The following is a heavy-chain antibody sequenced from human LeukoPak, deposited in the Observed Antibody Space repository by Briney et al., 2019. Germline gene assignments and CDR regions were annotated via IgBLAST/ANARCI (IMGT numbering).Heavy chain of an antibody. CDR1: GGTFSSYA. CDR2: MNPNSGNT. D-gene: IGHD6-19*01. CDR3: VRKISSGRFDP. V-gene: IGHV1-8*02. Sequence: ASVKVSCKASGGTFSSYAISWVRQATGQGLEWMAWMNPNSGNTGYAQKFQGRVTMTRNTSISTAYMELSSLTSEDTAVYFCVRKISSGRFDPWGQGTLVTVSS. J-gene: IGHJ5*02.